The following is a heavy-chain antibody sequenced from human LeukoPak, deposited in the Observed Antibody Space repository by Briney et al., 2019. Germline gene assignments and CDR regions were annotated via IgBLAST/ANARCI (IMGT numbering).Heavy chain of an antibody. CDR1: GSIVNSSY. CDR2: IYSSGST. D-gene: IGHD2-2*01. V-gene: IGHV3-53*01. Sequence: GGSLRLSCAASGSIVNSSYMSWVRQAPGKGLEWVSLIYSSGSTYYADSVKGRFTISRDNSKNTLYLQMNSLRAEDTAVYYCAKVSPKVPAGDYWGQGTLVTVSS. CDR3: AKVSPKVPAGDY. J-gene: IGHJ4*02.